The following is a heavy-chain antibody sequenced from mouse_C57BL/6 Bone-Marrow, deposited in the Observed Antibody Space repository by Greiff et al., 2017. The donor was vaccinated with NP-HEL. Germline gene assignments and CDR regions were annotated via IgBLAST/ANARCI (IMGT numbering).Heavy chain of an antibody. Sequence: QVQLQQPGAELVKPGASVKLSCKASGYTFTSYWMHWVKQRPGQGLEWIGMIHPNSGSTNYNEKFKSKATMTVDKSSSTAYMQLSSLRSEDSAVYYGARSALFINDWGQGTTLTVSS. D-gene: IGHD1-1*01. CDR2: IHPNSGST. CDR3: ARSALFIND. V-gene: IGHV1-64*01. J-gene: IGHJ2*01. CDR1: GYTFTSYW.